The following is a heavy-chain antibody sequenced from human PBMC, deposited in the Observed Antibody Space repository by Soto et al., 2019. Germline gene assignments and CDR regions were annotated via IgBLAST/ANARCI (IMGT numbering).Heavy chain of an antibody. CDR1: GGSIRSYY. Sequence: QVQLQQSGPGLVKPSETLSLTCSVSGGSIRSYYWSWIRQSPEKGLEWIGYFYHSGNSNYNPSLKSRVTISVGTSKNQLSLSLRSGTAADTAVYFCARISSVDPYGYVNGGLDVWGQGTTVTVSS. CDR2: FYHSGNS. J-gene: IGHJ6*02. CDR3: ARISSVDPYGYVNGGLDV. V-gene: IGHV4-59*01. D-gene: IGHD5-18*01.